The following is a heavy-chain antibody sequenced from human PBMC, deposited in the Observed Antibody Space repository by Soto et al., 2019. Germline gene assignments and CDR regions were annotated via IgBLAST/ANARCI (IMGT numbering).Heavy chain of an antibody. D-gene: IGHD3-3*01. J-gene: IGHJ5*02. CDR3: ARKVRFLERPKGNWFDP. Sequence: GGSLRLSCAASGFTFSDYYMSWIRQAPGKGLEWVSYISSSSSYTNYADSVKGRFTISRDNAKNSLYLQMNSLRAEDTAVYYCARKVRFLERPKGNWFDPWGQGTLVTVSS. V-gene: IGHV3-11*06. CDR2: ISSSSSYT. CDR1: GFTFSDYY.